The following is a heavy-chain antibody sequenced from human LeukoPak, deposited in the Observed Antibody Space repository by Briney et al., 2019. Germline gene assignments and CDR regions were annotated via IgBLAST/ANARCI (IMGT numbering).Heavy chain of an antibody. Sequence: ASVKVSCKASGYTFTSYYMHWVRQAPGQGLEWMGIINPSGGSTSYAQKFQGRVTMTRDTSTSTVYMELSSLRSEDTAVYYCARDVPDYYDSSGSHAFDIWGQGTMVTVSS. CDR1: GYTFTSYY. D-gene: IGHD3-22*01. CDR3: ARDVPDYYDSSGSHAFDI. J-gene: IGHJ3*02. CDR2: INPSGGST. V-gene: IGHV1-46*01.